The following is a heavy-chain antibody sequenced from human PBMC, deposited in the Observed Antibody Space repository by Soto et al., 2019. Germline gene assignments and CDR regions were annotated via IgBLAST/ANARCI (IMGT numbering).Heavy chain of an antibody. D-gene: IGHD3-9*01. J-gene: IGHJ4*02. CDR1: GGSISSGGYY. CDR2: IYSSGST. CDR3: ARASGQLRYFDWLPLCDY. V-gene: IGHV4-31*03. Sequence: QVQLQESGPGLVKPSQTLSLTCTVSGGSISSGGYYWSWIRQHPGKGLEWIGYIYSSGSTYYNPSLKSRGTTSVETSKNQFSLKLSSVTAADTAVYYCARASGQLRYFDWLPLCDYWGRGTLVTVSS.